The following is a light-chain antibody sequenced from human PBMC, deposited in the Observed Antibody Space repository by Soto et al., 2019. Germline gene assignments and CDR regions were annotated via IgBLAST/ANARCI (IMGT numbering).Light chain of an antibody. CDR2: DVS. CDR3: QKNNRWPHIT. V-gene: IGKV3-15*01. J-gene: IGKJ5*01. Sequence: EIVMQKSPASLSVSPGGCLTLSRRDGQGVPTNFAWYQQKSGQSPRLLIYDVSTRATGVPARFSGTGSETDFTLTIRRLQSEDSAVYFCQKNNRWPHITVGQGKRLAIK. CDR1: QGVPTN.